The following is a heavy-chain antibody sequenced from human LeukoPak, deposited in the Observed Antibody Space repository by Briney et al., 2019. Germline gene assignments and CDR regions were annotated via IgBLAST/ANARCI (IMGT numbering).Heavy chain of an antibody. V-gene: IGHV1-18*01. CDR2: ISAYNGNT. CDR3: ARDLAPLSYYYYYGMDV. D-gene: IGHD3-3*02. Sequence: ASVKVSCKASGYTFTSYGISWVRQAPGQGLEWMGWISAYNGNTNYAQKLQGRVIMTTDTSTSTAYMELRSLRSDDTAVYYCARDLAPLSYYYYYGMDVWGQGTTVTVSS. J-gene: IGHJ6*02. CDR1: GYTFTSYG.